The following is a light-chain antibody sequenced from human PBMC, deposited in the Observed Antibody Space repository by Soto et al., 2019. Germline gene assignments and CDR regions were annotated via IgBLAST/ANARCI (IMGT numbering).Light chain of an antibody. CDR1: QSLLHSNGYNY. Sequence: DIVMTQSPLSLPVTPGEPASISCRSSQSLLHSNGYNYLDWYLQKPGQSPQLLIYLGSNRASGVPDRFSGSGSGTDFTLKISRVEAEDVGVYYCMQALQTLWTFGQGTKVDIK. CDR3: MQALQTLWT. V-gene: IGKV2-28*01. J-gene: IGKJ1*01. CDR2: LGS.